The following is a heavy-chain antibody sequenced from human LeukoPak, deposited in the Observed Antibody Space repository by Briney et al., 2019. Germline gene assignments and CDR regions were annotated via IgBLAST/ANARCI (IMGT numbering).Heavy chain of an antibody. V-gene: IGHV3-43*02. Sequence: GGTLRLSCVASGLNFDDSAMHWVRQAPGKGLEWISLISADGGSTFSADSVKGRFSISRDNSKNSLYLQMNSLRSEDTAMYYCAKESGKFDYWGQGTLVAVSS. CDR3: AKESGKFDY. CDR2: ISADGGST. J-gene: IGHJ4*02. CDR1: GLNFDDSA.